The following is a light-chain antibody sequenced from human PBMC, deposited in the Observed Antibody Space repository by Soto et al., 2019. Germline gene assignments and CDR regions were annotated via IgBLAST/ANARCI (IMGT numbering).Light chain of an antibody. CDR2: GTS. CDR1: QSITIY. CDR3: QQSYSVPLT. Sequence: DIQMTQSPSSLSASVGDRVTITCRASQSITIYLNWYRHKPGKAPDLLIYGTSSLQGGVPSRFSGSGFGTDFTLTINSQQPDDSATYFCQQSYSVPLTVGGGTKVEIK. J-gene: IGKJ4*01. V-gene: IGKV1-39*01.